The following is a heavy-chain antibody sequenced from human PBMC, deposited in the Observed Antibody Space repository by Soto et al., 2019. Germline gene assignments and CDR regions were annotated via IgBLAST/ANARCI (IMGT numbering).Heavy chain of an antibody. J-gene: IGHJ4*02. CDR2: IYYSGST. CDR1: GGSISSGVYY. CDR3: ARVGPYYYDSSGYYWN. Sequence: KSSETLSLTCTVSGGSISSGVYYWSWIRQHPGKGLEWIGYIYYSGSTYYNPSLKSRVTISVDTSKNQFSLKLSSVTAADTAVYYCARVGPYYYDSSGYYWNWGQGTLVTVSS. V-gene: IGHV4-31*03. D-gene: IGHD3-22*01.